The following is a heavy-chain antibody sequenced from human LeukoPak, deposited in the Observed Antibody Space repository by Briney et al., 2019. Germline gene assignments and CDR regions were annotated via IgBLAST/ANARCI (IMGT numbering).Heavy chain of an antibody. Sequence: SVKVSCKASGGTFSSYAISWVRQAPGQGLEWMGGIIPIFGTANYAQKFQGRVTITADESTSTAYMELSSLRSEDTAVYYCARDHKDIVVVPAAEYYYYGMDVWGQGTTVTVSS. V-gene: IGHV1-69*13. CDR1: GGTFSSYA. J-gene: IGHJ6*02. CDR2: IIPIFGTA. D-gene: IGHD2-2*01. CDR3: ARDHKDIVVVPAAEYYYYGMDV.